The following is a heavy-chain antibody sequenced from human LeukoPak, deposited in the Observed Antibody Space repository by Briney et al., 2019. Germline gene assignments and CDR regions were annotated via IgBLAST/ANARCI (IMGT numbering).Heavy chain of an antibody. V-gene: IGHV1-46*01. D-gene: IGHD5-12*01. CDR3: ARFTLRHGYSGNYGMDV. Sequence: ASVKVSCKASGYTFTSYYMHWVRPAPGRGLEWMGIISPSGGSTSYAQKFQGRVTMTRDTSTSTVYMELSSLRSEDTAVYYCARFTLRHGYSGNYGMDVWGQGTTVTVSS. CDR2: ISPSGGST. J-gene: IGHJ6*02. CDR1: GYTFTSYY.